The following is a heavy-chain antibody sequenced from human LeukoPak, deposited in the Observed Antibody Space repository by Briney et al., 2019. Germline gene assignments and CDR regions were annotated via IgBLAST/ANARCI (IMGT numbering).Heavy chain of an antibody. Sequence: PSETSLTCTVSGYSISSGYYWGWIRQPPGKGLEWIGSIYHSGSTYYNPSLKSRVTISVDTSKNQFSLKLSSVTAADTAVYYCARVRGSGSYYQSGFDPWGQGTLVTVSS. J-gene: IGHJ5*02. D-gene: IGHD3-10*01. CDR3: ARVRGSGSYYQSGFDP. CDR2: IYHSGST. V-gene: IGHV4-38-2*02. CDR1: GYSISSGYY.